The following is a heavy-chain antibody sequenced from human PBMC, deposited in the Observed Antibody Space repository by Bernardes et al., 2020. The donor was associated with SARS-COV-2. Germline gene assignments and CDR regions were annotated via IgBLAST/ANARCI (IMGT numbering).Heavy chain of an antibody. CDR1: GFTFSASA. CDR3: SKQRSSGGDI. J-gene: IGHJ3*02. Sequence: GWSLRLSCAASGFTFSASALHWVRQASGKGLEWVGRIRSKANSYATAYGESVKGRFTISRDDSKNTAYLQMNSLKTEDTAVYYCSKQRSSGGDIWGQGTMVTVSS. D-gene: IGHD2-15*01. V-gene: IGHV3-73*01. CDR2: IRSKANSYAT.